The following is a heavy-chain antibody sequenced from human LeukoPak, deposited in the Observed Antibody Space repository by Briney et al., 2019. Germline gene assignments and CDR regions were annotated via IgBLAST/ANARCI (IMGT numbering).Heavy chain of an antibody. CDR1: VGTFSSYA. Sequence: SVKVSCKASVGTFSSYAISWVRQAPGQGLEWMGRIIPIFGTANYAQKFQGRVTITADKSTSTAYMELSSLRSEDTAVYYCARDRPYYDSSGPNWFDPWGQGTLVTASS. CDR2: IIPIFGTA. CDR3: ARDRPYYDSSGPNWFDP. J-gene: IGHJ5*02. D-gene: IGHD3-22*01. V-gene: IGHV1-69*06.